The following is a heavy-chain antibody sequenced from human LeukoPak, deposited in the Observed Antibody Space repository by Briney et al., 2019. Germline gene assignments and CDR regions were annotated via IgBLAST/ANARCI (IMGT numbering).Heavy chain of an antibody. D-gene: IGHD3-22*01. Sequence: GGSLRLSCAASGFTFDDYAMHWVRQAPGKGLEWVSLISGDGGSTYYADSVKGRFTISRDNSKNTLYLQMNSLRAEDTAVYYCAKTGGYYYDSSGYHFDYWGQGTLVIVSS. J-gene: IGHJ4*02. CDR3: AKTGGYYYDSSGYHFDY. V-gene: IGHV3-43*02. CDR1: GFTFDDYA. CDR2: ISGDGGST.